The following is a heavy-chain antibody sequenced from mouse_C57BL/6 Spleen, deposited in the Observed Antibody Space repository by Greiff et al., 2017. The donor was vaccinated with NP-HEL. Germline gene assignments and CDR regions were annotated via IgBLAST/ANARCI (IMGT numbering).Heavy chain of an antibody. CDR1: GFTFTDYY. Sequence: EVKLQESGGGLVQPGGSLSLSCAASGFTFTDYYMSWVRQPPGKALEWLGFIRNKANGYTTEYSASVKGRFTISRDNSQSILYLQMNALRAEDSATYYCARYIFAMDYWGQGTSVTVSS. V-gene: IGHV7-3*01. J-gene: IGHJ4*01. CDR3: ARYIFAMDY. CDR2: IRNKANGYTT.